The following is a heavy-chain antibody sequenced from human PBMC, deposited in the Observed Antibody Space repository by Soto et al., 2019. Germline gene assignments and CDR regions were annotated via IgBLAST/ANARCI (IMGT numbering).Heavy chain of an antibody. CDR3: ARLVGVVIESAFDI. J-gene: IGHJ3*02. D-gene: IGHD3-3*01. CDR2: ISAYNGNT. Sequence: ASVKVSCKASGYTFTSYGISWVRQAPGQGLEWMGWISAYNGNTNYAQKLQGRVTMTTDTSTSTAYMELRSLRSDDTAVYYCARLVGVVIESAFDIWDQGTMVTVSS. V-gene: IGHV1-18*01. CDR1: GYTFTSYG.